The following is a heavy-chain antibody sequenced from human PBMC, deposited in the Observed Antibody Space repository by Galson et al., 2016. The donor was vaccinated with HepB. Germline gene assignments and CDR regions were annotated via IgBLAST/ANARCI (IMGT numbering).Heavy chain of an antibody. D-gene: IGHD1-20*01. CDR3: ASFDVTETTIFDY. CDR1: GASFSGYY. V-gene: IGHV4-34*01. Sequence: SETLSLTCAGYGASFSGYYWTWIRQPPGKGLEWIGEINHSGTTSFNPSLKSRVSISLDTSKNQFSLRLTSVTAADTAVYFCASFDVTETTIFDYWGQGTLVTVSS. CDR2: INHSGTT. J-gene: IGHJ4*02.